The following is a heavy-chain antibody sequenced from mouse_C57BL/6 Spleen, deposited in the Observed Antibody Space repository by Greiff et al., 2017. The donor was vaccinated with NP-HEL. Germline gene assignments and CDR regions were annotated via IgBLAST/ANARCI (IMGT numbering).Heavy chain of an antibody. CDR1: GYAFSSSW. J-gene: IGHJ4*01. D-gene: IGHD2-14*01. CDR3: ARPRYDVNAMDY. V-gene: IGHV1-82*01. Sequence: VQLQQSGPELVKPGASVKISCKASGYAFSSSWMNWVKQRPGKGLEWIGRIYPGDGDTNYNGKFKGKATLTADKSSSTAYMQLSSLTSEDSAVYFCARPRYDVNAMDYWGQGTSVTVSS. CDR2: IYPGDGDT.